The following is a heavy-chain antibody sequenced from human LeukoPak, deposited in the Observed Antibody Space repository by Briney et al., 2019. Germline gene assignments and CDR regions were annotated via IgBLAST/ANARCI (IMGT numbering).Heavy chain of an antibody. J-gene: IGHJ6*03. V-gene: IGHV3-21*01. D-gene: IGHD3-10*01. CDR1: GFTFSSYS. Sequence: GGSLRLSCAASGFTFSSYSMNWVRQAPGKGLEWVSFISSSSSNIYYAASVRGRFIISRDTAKNSLYLQMTSLRADDTAVYYCTRARSSTRDHFYYYYVDVWGKGTTVTVSS. CDR2: ISSSSSNI. CDR3: TRARSSTRDHFYYYYVDV.